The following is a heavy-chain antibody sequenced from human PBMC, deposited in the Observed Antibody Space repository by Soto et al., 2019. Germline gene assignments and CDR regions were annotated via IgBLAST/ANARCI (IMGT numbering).Heavy chain of an antibody. CDR3: ARQELSSTRGAYYYYGMDV. CDR2: INPNSGGT. D-gene: IGHD6-13*01. CDR1: GYTFTGYY. Sequence: ASVKVSCKASGYTFTGYYMHWVRQAPGQGLEWMGWINPNSGGTNYAQKFQGWVTMTRNTSISTAYMELSRLRSDDTAVYYCARQELSSTRGAYYYYGMDVWGQGTTVTVSS. J-gene: IGHJ6*02. V-gene: IGHV1-2*04.